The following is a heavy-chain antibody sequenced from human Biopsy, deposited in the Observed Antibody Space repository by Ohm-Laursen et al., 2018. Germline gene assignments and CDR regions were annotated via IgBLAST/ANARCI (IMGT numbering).Heavy chain of an antibody. J-gene: IGHJ5*02. D-gene: IGHD3-16*01. CDR3: AKPSGGVSTIGFDP. CDR2: RNTATGET. CDR1: GHTFNAYY. V-gene: IGHV1-2*02. Sequence: ASESVSCTASGHTFNAYYINWLRHTPGQGLVRLGWRNTATGETRYAQRFQGRVTMTRDTSVTTAYIQLSSLTSDDTALYYCAKPSGGVSTIGFDPWGQGTQVIVSS.